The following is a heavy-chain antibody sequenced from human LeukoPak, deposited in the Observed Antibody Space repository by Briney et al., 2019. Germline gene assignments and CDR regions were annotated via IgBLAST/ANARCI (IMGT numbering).Heavy chain of an antibody. V-gene: IGHV3-23*01. CDR1: GFTFSSYA. Sequence: GGSLRLSCAVSGFTFSSYAMNWVRQAPGKGLEWVSAISGSGGSTYYADSVKGRFNISRDNSKNTLYLQMNSLRAEDTAVYYCAKGERGLLWFGELFYYFEYWGQGTLVTVSS. CDR2: ISGSGGST. CDR3: AKGERGLLWFGELFYYFEY. D-gene: IGHD3-10*01. J-gene: IGHJ4*02.